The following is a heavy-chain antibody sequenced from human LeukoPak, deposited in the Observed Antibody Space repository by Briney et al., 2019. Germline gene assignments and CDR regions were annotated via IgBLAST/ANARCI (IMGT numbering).Heavy chain of an antibody. CDR2: ISWNSGSI. Sequence: GGSLRLSCAASGFTFDDYAMHWVRQAPGKGLEWVSGISWNSGSIGYADSVKGRFTISRDNAKNSLYLQMNSLRAEDTAVYYCARAGQSGRWLQSDYFDYWGQGTLVTVSS. V-gene: IGHV3-9*01. D-gene: IGHD5-24*01. CDR1: GFTFDDYA. CDR3: ARAGQSGRWLQSDYFDY. J-gene: IGHJ4*02.